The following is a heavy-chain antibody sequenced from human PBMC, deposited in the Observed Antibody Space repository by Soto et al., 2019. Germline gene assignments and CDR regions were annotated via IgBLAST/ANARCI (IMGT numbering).Heavy chain of an antibody. Sequence: QVQLVESGGGVVQPGRSLRLSCTASGFTFRSYGMHWVRQAPGKGLEWVAVISYDGTNKYYADSVKGRFTISRDNSKNTLFLQRNSLRPEDRAVYHCAKDGILDSSGHYYQLDHWGQGTLVTVSS. J-gene: IGHJ4*02. CDR1: GFTFRSYG. CDR2: ISYDGTNK. CDR3: AKDGILDSSGHYYQLDH. V-gene: IGHV3-30*18. D-gene: IGHD3-22*01.